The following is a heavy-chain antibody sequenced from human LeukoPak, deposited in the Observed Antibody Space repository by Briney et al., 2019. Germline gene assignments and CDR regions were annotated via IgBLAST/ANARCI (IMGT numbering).Heavy chain of an antibody. CDR2: ISYDGSNK. D-gene: IGHD4-17*01. CDR1: GFTFSSYG. Sequence: PGRSLRLSCAASGFTFSSYGMHWVRQAPGKGLEWVAVISYDGSNKYYADSVKGRFTISRDNSKNTLYLQMNSLRAEDTAVYYCASSRTTVSIFDYWGQGTLVTVSS. V-gene: IGHV3-30*03. J-gene: IGHJ4*02. CDR3: ASSRTTVSIFDY.